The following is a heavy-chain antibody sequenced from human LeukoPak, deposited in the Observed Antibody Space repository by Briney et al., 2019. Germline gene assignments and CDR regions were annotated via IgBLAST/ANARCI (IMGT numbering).Heavy chain of an antibody. CDR1: GDSISSSSNY. J-gene: IGHJ4*02. CDR2: IYYRGST. CDR3: ARLSRAGPPRAWWLRFSYDDY. D-gene: IGHD5-12*01. Sequence: PSETLSLTCTVSGDSISSSSNYWGWIRQPPGKGLEWFGSIYYRGSTQYNPSLKSRVTISVDTSKNQFSLKLSSVTAADPAVYYCARLSRAGPPRAWWLRFSYDDYWGQGTLVTVSS. V-gene: IGHV4-39*07.